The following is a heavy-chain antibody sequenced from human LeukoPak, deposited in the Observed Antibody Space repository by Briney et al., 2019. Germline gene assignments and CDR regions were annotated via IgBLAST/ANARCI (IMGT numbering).Heavy chain of an antibody. J-gene: IGHJ4*02. CDR2: ISGSGGST. D-gene: IGHD3-10*01. CDR3: AKLPEYYYASGSSYADY. Sequence: GGSLRLSCAASGFTFSSYAMSWVRQAPGKGLEWVSAISGSGGSTYYADSVKGRFTISRDNSKNTLYLQMNSLRAEDTAVYYCAKLPEYYYASGSSYADYWGQGTLVTVSS. CDR1: GFTFSSYA. V-gene: IGHV3-23*01.